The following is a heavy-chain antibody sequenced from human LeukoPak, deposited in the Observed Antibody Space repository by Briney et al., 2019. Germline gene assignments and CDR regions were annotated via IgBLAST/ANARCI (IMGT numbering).Heavy chain of an antibody. D-gene: IGHD1-26*01. Sequence: SETLSLTCTVSGGSISSSSYYGGWIRQPPGKGLEWIGSIYYSGSTYYNPSLKSRVTISLDTSKNQFSLKLSSVTAADTAVYYCARHSSGSYWAYYFAYWGQGTLVTVSS. CDR1: GGSISSSSYY. CDR3: ARHSSGSYWAYYFAY. J-gene: IGHJ4*02. V-gene: IGHV4-39*01. CDR2: IYYSGST.